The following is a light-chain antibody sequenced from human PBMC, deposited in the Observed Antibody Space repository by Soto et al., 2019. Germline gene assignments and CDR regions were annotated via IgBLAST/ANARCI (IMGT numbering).Light chain of an antibody. J-gene: IGKJ1*01. CDR2: GAS. V-gene: IGKV3-20*01. Sequence: EIVLTQSPGSLSLSPGERATLSCRASQSVDSSFFAWYQQKPGQAPRLLIYGASNRATGIPDRFSGSGSGTDFTLTISRLEPEDFAVYNCQQYVSSATFGQGTKVEIK. CDR3: QQYVSSAT. CDR1: QSVDSSF.